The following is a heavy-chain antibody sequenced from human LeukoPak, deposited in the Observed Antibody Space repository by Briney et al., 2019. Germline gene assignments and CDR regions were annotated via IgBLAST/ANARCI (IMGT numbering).Heavy chain of an antibody. J-gene: IGHJ4*02. D-gene: IGHD6-13*01. CDR2: IKQDGSEK. CDR3: ARDGFVGAADY. Sequence: GGSLRLSCAASEFIFSGYWMNWVRQAPGKGLEWVANIKQDGSEKQYVDSVRGRFTISRDNAKNSLYLQMNSLRVEDTAVYYCARDGFVGAADYWGQGTLDTVSS. CDR1: EFIFSGYW. V-gene: IGHV3-7*01.